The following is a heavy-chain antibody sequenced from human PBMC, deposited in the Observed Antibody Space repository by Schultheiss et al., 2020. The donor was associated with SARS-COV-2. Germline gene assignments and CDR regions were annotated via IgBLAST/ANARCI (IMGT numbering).Heavy chain of an antibody. Sequence: ASVKVSCKASGYTFTSYGISWVRQAPGQGLEWMGWISAYNGNTNYAQKLQGRVTMTTDTSTSTAYMELRSLRSDDTAVYYCAREEDIAVAGYYYYGMDVWGQGTLVTVSS. J-gene: IGHJ6*02. D-gene: IGHD6-19*01. CDR2: ISAYNGNT. CDR1: GYTFTSYG. CDR3: AREEDIAVAGYYYYGMDV. V-gene: IGHV1-18*01.